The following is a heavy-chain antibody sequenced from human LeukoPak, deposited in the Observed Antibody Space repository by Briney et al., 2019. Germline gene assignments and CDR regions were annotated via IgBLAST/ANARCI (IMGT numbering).Heavy chain of an antibody. CDR2: IIPIFGTA. CDR1: GGTFSSYA. D-gene: IGHD6-19*01. CDR3: ARGPYSSGWHYFDY. J-gene: IGHJ4*02. Sequence: ASVKVSCKASGGTFSSYAISWVRQAPGQGLEWMGGIIPIFGTANYAQKFQGRVTITADKSTSTAYMELSSLRSEDTAVYYCARGPYSSGWHYFDYWGQGTLVTVSS. V-gene: IGHV1-69*06.